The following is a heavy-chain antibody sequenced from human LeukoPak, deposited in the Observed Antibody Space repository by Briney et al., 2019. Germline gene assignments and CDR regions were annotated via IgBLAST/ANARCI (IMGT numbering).Heavy chain of an antibody. D-gene: IGHD3-10*01. J-gene: IGHJ3*02. V-gene: IGHV3-15*01. Sequence: PGGSLRLSCAASGFTFSNAWMSWVRQAPGKGLEWVGRIKSKTDGGTTDYAAPVKGRFTISRDDSKNTLYLQMNSLKTEDTAVYYCTTEANYYGSGSYYDAFDIWGQGTMVTVSS. CDR3: TTEANYYGSGSYYDAFDI. CDR1: GFTFSNAW. CDR2: IKSKTDGGTT.